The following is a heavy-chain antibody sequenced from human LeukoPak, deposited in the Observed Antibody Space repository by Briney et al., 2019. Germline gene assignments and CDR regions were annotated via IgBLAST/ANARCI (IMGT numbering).Heavy chain of an antibody. CDR1: GFTVSSNY. CDR2: IYSGGST. J-gene: IGHJ4*02. V-gene: IGHV3-66*01. Sequence: GGSLRLSCAASGFTVSSNYMSWVRQAPGKGLEWVSVIYSGGSTYYADSVKGRFTISRDNSKNTLYLQMNSLRAEDTAVYYCARKPYGDYYFDYWGQGTLVTVSS. D-gene: IGHD4-17*01. CDR3: ARKPYGDYYFDY.